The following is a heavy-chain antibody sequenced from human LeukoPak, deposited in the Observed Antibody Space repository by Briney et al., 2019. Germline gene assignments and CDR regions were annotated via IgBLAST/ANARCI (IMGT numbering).Heavy chain of an antibody. CDR3: ARDDYYDSSVTFDY. Sequence: PGGSLRLSCAASGFTVSSNYMSWVRQAPGKGLEWVSVIYSGGSTYYADSVKGRFTISRDNLKNTLYLQMNSLRAEDTAVYYCARDDYYDSSVTFDYWGQGTLVTVSS. D-gene: IGHD3-22*01. CDR2: IYSGGST. V-gene: IGHV3-66*01. J-gene: IGHJ4*02. CDR1: GFTVSSNY.